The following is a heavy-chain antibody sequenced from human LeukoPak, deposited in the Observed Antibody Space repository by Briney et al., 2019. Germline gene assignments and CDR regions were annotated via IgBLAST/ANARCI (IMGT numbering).Heavy chain of an antibody. CDR2: IYSGGST. Sequence: AGGPLRLFCAACGFIVSSNYMRGVRQAPGKGLEWVSVIYSGGSTYYADSVKGRFTISRDNSKNTLYLQMNSLRAEDTAVYYCAREVCLDYWGQGTLVTVSS. D-gene: IGHD3-10*02. CDR3: AREVCLDY. J-gene: IGHJ4*02. V-gene: IGHV3-53*01. CDR1: GFIVSSNY.